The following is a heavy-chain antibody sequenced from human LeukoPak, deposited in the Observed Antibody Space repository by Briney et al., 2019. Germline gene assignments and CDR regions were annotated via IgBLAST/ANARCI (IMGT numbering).Heavy chain of an antibody. Sequence: SVKVSCKASGGTFSSYAISWVRQAPGQGLEWMGGIIPIFGTANYTQKLQGRVTITADESTSTAYMELSSLRSEDTAVYYCAAPPGVDYYYMDVWGKGTTVTVSS. CDR2: IIPIFGTA. V-gene: IGHV1-69*13. J-gene: IGHJ6*03. CDR1: GGTFSSYA. D-gene: IGHD2-15*01. CDR3: AAPPGVDYYYMDV.